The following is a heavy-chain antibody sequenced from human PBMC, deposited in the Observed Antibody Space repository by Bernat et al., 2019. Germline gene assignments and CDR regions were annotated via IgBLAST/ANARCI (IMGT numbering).Heavy chain of an antibody. D-gene: IGHD4-11*01. V-gene: IGHV3-33*01. CDR1: GFTFSSYG. CDR3: ERVVYSNSNYFDY. CDR2: IWYDGSNK. Sequence: QVQLVESGGGVVQPGRSLRLSCAASGFTFSSYGMHWVRQAPGKGLEWVAVIWYDGSNKYYADSVKGRFTISRDNSKNTLYLQMNSLRAEDTAVYYCERVVYSNSNYFDYWGQGTLVTVSS. J-gene: IGHJ4*02.